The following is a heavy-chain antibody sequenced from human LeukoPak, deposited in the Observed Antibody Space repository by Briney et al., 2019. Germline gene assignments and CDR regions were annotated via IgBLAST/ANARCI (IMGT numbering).Heavy chain of an antibody. D-gene: IGHD3-22*01. J-gene: IGHJ3*02. V-gene: IGHV3-11*04. CDR3: ASAYDSSGYYLDNAFDI. CDR1: GFTFSDYY. CDR2: ISSSGSTI. Sequence: GGSLRLSCAASGFTFSDYYMSWIRQAPGKGLEWVSYISSSGSTIYYADSVKGRFTISRDNAKNSLYLQMNSLRAEDTAVYYCASAYDSSGYYLDNAFDIWGQGTMVTVSS.